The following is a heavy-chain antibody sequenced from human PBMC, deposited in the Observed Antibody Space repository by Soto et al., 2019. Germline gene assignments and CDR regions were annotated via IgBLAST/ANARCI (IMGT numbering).Heavy chain of an antibody. CDR3: AKDRGRYCSGARCYLFDS. CDR2: VSYDGSNK. Sequence: QVQLVQSGGGVVQPGRSLTLSCAASGVTFNTYAMHWVRQAPGKGPEWVAIVSYDGSNKYYADSVKGRFTISRDNSKSTLYLQINSVRAEDTAVYYCAKDRGRYCSGARCYLFDSWGQGTLVTVSS. CDR1: GVTFNTYA. J-gene: IGHJ4*02. V-gene: IGHV3-30*04. D-gene: IGHD2-15*01.